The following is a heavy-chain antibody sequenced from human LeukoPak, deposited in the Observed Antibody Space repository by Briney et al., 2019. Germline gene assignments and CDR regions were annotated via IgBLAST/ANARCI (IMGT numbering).Heavy chain of an antibody. J-gene: IGHJ4*02. CDR2: LNSDGGLT. V-gene: IGHV3-23*01. D-gene: IGHD6-13*01. CDR3: AKTRPLDSSSWSHGDY. CDR1: GFIFSDCA. Sequence: QPGGSLRLSCAASGFIFSDCAMSWVRQAPGKGLQWVSTLNSDGGLTNYADSVKGRFTISRDNSKNTLYLQMNSLGAEDTAVYYCAKTRPLDSSSWSHGDYWGQGTLVTVSS.